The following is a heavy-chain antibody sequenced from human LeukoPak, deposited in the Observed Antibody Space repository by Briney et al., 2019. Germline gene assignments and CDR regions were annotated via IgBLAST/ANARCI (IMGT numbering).Heavy chain of an antibody. J-gene: IGHJ6*03. Sequence: SETLSLTCTVSGGSISSYYWSWIRQPAGKGLEWIGRIYTSGSTNCNPSLKSRVTMSVDTSKNQFSLKLSSVTAADTAVYYCARDGSSHCSSTSCASTGYYYYYYMDVWGKGTTVTVSS. V-gene: IGHV4-4*07. CDR2: IYTSGST. CDR3: ARDGSSHCSSTSCASTGYYYYYYMDV. CDR1: GGSISSYY. D-gene: IGHD2-2*01.